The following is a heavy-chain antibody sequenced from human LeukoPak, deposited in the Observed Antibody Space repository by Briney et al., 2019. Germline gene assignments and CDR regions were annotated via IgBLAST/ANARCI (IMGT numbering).Heavy chain of an antibody. D-gene: IGHD6-13*01. V-gene: IGHV3-21*01. CDR2: IRSTSSNT. CDR1: GFSLSNYG. CDR3: ARVEIAGAGDFWYFNL. Sequence: SLRLSCAASGFSLSNYGITWGRQAPGKGLEWVSSIRSTSSNTYYADSVRVRFTISRDNAKNSLYLQMNSLRAEDTAVYYCARVEIAGAGDFWYFNLWGRGTQVTFSS. J-gene: IGHJ2*01.